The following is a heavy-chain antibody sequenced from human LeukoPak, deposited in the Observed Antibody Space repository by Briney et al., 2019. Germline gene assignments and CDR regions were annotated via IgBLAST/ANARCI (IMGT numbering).Heavy chain of an antibody. CDR3: ATVTGTTFDFDY. CDR2: FDPEDGET. V-gene: IGHV1-24*01. J-gene: IGHJ4*02. CDR1: GYTLTELS. Sequence: ASVKVSCKVSGYTLTELSMHWGRQAPGKGLEWMGGFDPEDGETIYAQKFQGRVTMTEDTSTDTAYMELSSLRSEDTAVYYCATVTGTTFDFDYWGQGTLVTVSS. D-gene: IGHD1-7*01.